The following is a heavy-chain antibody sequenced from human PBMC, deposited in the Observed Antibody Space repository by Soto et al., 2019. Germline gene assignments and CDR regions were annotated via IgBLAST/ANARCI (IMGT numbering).Heavy chain of an antibody. CDR2: ISAYNGNT. Sequence: ASVKVSCKASGYTFTSYGISWVRQAPGQGLEWMGWISAYNGNTNYAQKLQGRVTMTTDTSTSTAYMELRSLRSDDTAVYYCARDLRREDSSGDYCYFDYWGQGTLVTVSS. CDR3: ARDLRREDSSGDYCYFDY. D-gene: IGHD3-22*01. CDR1: GYTFTSYG. V-gene: IGHV1-18*01. J-gene: IGHJ4*02.